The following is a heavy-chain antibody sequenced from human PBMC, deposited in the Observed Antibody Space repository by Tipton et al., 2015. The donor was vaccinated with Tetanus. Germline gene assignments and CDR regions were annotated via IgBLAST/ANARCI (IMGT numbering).Heavy chain of an antibody. J-gene: IGHJ4*02. CDR3: TREKEEFYFDA. CDR1: GFTFNTYW. V-gene: IGHV3-7*01. CDR2: IKQDGSEK. D-gene: IGHD3-10*01. Sequence: SLRLSCAASGFTFNTYWMSWVRQAPGKGLEWVGNIKQDGSEKYYVDSVKGRFTISRDNSKNTLYLQMNSLRVEDTAIYYCTREKEEFYFDAWGQGTLVTVSS.